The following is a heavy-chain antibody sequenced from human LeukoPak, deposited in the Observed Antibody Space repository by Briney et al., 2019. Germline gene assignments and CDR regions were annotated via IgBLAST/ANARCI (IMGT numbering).Heavy chain of an antibody. V-gene: IGHV3-7*05. D-gene: IGHD5-24*01. CDR1: GFTFSNYW. CDR3: PGASDPWLQLT. CDR2: IKQDGSEK. J-gene: IGHJ5*02. Sequence: GGSLSLSCAASGFTFSNYWMIWVRQAPGKGLEWVGNIKQDGSEKRYADSVRGRFTISRDNSQTSLYLQMNSLRAEDTAVYSCPGASDPWLQLTWGQGTLVTVSS.